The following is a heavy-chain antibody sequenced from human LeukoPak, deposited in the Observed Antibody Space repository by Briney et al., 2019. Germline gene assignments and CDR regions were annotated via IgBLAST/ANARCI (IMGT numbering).Heavy chain of an antibody. D-gene: IGHD6-13*01. V-gene: IGHV3-53*01. CDR2: IYSDGRT. J-gene: IGHJ4*02. Sequence: GGSLRLSCAASGFTVTNNYMTWVRQAPGKGLDWVSVIYSDGRTYYADSVKDRFIISRDNSKNTLYLQMNSLKPGDTALYYCAGNLYSSSWSDYWGRGTLVTVSS. CDR1: GFTVTNNY. CDR3: AGNLYSSSWSDY.